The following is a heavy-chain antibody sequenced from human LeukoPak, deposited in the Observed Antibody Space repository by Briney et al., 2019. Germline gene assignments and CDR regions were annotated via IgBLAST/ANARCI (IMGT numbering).Heavy chain of an antibody. Sequence: SETLSLTCAVYGGSFSGYYWSWIRQPPGKGLEWIGEINHSGSTNYNPSLKSRVTISVDTSKNQFSLKLSSVTAADTAVYYCARGTNNYYYYGMDVWGQGTTVTVSS. CDR3: ARGTNNYYYYGMDV. CDR2: INHSGST. J-gene: IGHJ6*02. D-gene: IGHD2-8*01. CDR1: GGSFSGYY. V-gene: IGHV4-34*01.